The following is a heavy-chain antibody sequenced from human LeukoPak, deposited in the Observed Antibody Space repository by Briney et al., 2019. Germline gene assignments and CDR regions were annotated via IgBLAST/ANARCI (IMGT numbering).Heavy chain of an antibody. CDR2: IKQDGSEK. CDR1: GFTFDDYA. D-gene: IGHD6-6*01. J-gene: IGHJ2*01. CDR3: ARTRWNFDL. Sequence: PGRSLRLSCAASGFTFDDYAMHWVRQAPGKGLEWVANIKQDGSEKHYVDSVKGRFTISRDNAKNSLYLQMNSLRAEDTAVYYCARTRWNFDLWGRGTLVTVSS. V-gene: IGHV3-7*03.